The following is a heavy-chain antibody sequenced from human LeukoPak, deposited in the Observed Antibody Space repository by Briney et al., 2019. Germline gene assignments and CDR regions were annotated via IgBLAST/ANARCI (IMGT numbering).Heavy chain of an antibody. CDR3: ARAASFGALNYFDY. CDR2: IYYSGST. V-gene: IGHV4-59*01. CDR1: GGSISSYY. Sequence: SETLSLTCTVSGGSISSYYWSWIRQPPGKGLEWIGYIYYSGSTNYNPSLKSRVTISVDTSKNQFSLKLSSVTAADTAVYYCARAASFGALNYFDYWGQGTPVTVSS. D-gene: IGHD3-16*01. J-gene: IGHJ4*02.